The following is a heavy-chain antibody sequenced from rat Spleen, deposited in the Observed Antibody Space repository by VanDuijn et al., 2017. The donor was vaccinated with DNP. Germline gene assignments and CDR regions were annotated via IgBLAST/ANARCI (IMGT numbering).Heavy chain of an antibody. D-gene: IGHD1-12*01. V-gene: IGHV5-7*01. Sequence: EVLLVESDGGLVQPGRSLKLSCAVSGFTFSDYYMAWVRQAPAKGLEWVATISYNGGTPYYRDSVKGRFTISRDNAQSTLYLQMDSLRSEGTATYYCTRHRTIMPYYYAMDAWGQGASVTVSS. CDR2: ISYNGGTP. J-gene: IGHJ4*01. CDR3: TRHRTIMPYYYAMDA. CDR1: GFTFSDYY.